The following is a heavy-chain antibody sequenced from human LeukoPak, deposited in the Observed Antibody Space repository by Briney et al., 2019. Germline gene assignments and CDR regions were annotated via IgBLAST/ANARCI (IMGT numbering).Heavy chain of an antibody. Sequence: GGSLRLSCAISGFXFSPFALTWVRQAPGKGLEWVSTISVSATNTYYADSVKGRFIISRDNSKNTLYLQMNSLRADDTAVYYCATITSMRVVLISWGQGTLVTVSS. J-gene: IGHJ1*01. D-gene: IGHD3-22*01. V-gene: IGHV3-23*01. CDR1: GFXFSPFA. CDR2: ISVSATNT. CDR3: ATITSMRVVLIS.